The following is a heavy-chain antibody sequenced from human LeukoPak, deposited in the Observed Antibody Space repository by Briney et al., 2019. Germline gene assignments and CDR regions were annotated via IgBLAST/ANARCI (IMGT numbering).Heavy chain of an antibody. J-gene: IGHJ4*02. Sequence: GGSLRLSCAASGFTFSSYGMHWVRQAPGKGLEWVAFIRYDGSNKYYADSVKGRFTISRDNSKNTLYLQMNSLRAEDTAVYYCARDSRIAVAGTSDYWGQGTLVTVSS. CDR1: GFTFSSYG. V-gene: IGHV3-30*02. CDR3: ARDSRIAVAGTSDY. CDR2: IRYDGSNK. D-gene: IGHD6-19*01.